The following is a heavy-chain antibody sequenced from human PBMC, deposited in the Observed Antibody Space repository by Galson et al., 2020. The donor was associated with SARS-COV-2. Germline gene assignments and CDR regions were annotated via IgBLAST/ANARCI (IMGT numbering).Heavy chain of an antibody. D-gene: IGHD5-18*01. Sequence: GGSLRLSCAASGFTFSDYYMSWIRQAPGKGLEWVSYISSSGSTIYYADSVKGRFTLSRDNAKNSLYLQMNSLRAEDTAVYYCARWGTWIQLWPILSLWGRGTLVTVSS. CDR1: GFTFSDYY. V-gene: IGHV3-11*01. CDR3: ARWGTWIQLWPILSL. J-gene: IGHJ2*01. CDR2: ISSSGSTI.